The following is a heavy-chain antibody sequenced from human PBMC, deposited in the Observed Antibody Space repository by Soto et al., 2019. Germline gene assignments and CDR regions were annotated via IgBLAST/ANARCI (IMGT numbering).Heavy chain of an antibody. J-gene: IGHJ4*02. CDR1: GGSISSYY. V-gene: IGHV4-59*01. CDR3: ATRLKYGPGTSPWDY. CDR2: ISYSGST. D-gene: IGHD3-10*01. Sequence: SETLSLTCTVSGGSISSYYWSWIRQPPGRGLEWIGYISYSGSTNYNPSLKSRVTISVDTSKNQFSLKLSSVTAADTAVYYCATRLKYGPGTSPWDYWGPGTLVTVSS.